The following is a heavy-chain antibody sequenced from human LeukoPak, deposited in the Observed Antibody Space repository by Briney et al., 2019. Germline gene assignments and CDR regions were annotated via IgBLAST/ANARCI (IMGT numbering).Heavy chain of an antibody. CDR2: INPSGGST. CDR3: ARDPSLSSYYDSSGYPDY. CDR1: GYTFTSYY. Sequence: ASVKVSCKASGYTFTSYYMHWVRQAPGQGLEWMGIINPSGGSTSYAQKFQGRVTMTRDTSTSTVYMELSSLRSEDTAVYYCARDPSLSSYYDSSGYPDYWGKGTLVTVSS. V-gene: IGHV1-46*01. J-gene: IGHJ4*02. D-gene: IGHD3-22*01.